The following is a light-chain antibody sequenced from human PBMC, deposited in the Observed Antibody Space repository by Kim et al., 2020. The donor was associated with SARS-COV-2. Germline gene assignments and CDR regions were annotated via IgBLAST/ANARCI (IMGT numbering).Light chain of an antibody. CDR2: DAS. Sequence: LLPGERTTLAFRASQGVSSYLAWYQQKPGQAPRLLIHDASNRATGIPARFSGSGSGTDFTLTISSLEPEDFAVYYCQQRSNWPPYSFGQGTKLEI. J-gene: IGKJ2*03. CDR1: QGVSSY. V-gene: IGKV3-11*01. CDR3: QQRSNWPPYS.